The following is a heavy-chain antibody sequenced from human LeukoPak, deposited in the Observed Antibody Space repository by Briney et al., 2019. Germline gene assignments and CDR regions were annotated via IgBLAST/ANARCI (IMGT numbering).Heavy chain of an antibody. CDR2: TYYRSKWYN. J-gene: IGHJ4*02. Sequence: SPTLSLTCAISGDSVSSNSAAWNWVRQSPSRGLEWLGRTYYRSKWYNDYAVSVKSLITINPDTSKNQFSLQLNSVTPEDTAVYYCARGGFSPTSRYFDYWGQGTLVTVSS. CDR3: ARGGFSPTSRYFDY. V-gene: IGHV6-1*01. CDR1: GDSVSSNSAA. D-gene: IGHD5-12*01.